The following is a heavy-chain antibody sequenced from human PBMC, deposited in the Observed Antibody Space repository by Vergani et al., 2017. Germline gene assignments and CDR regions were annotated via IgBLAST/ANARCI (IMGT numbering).Heavy chain of an antibody. CDR1: GGSFSGYY. V-gene: IGHV4-34*01. Sequence: QVQLQKWGAGLLKPSETLSLTCAVYGGSFSGYYWSWIRQPPGKGLEWIGEINHSGSTNYNPSLKSRVTISVDTSKNQFSLKLSSVTAADTAVYYCARNQVDTAMANLFDYWGQGTLVTVSS. D-gene: IGHD5-18*01. CDR2: INHSGST. J-gene: IGHJ4*02. CDR3: ARNQVDTAMANLFDY.